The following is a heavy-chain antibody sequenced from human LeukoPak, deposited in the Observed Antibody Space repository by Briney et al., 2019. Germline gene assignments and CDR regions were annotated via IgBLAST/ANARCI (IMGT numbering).Heavy chain of an antibody. CDR2: IKEDGSEK. J-gene: IGHJ4*02. V-gene: IGHV3-7*01. Sequence: PGGSLRLSCAASGFNLNSRWMDWVRQAPGKGLEWEANIKEDGSEKNYADSVKGRFSISRDNAENSLYLQMNSLRVEDTAVYYCAREGGSYRTNFDYWGQGTLVTVSS. CDR1: GFNLNSRW. D-gene: IGHD1-26*01. CDR3: AREGGSYRTNFDY.